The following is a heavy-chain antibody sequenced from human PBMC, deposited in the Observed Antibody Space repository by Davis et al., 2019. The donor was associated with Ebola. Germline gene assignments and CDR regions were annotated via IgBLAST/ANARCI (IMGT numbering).Heavy chain of an antibody. CDR1: GFTVSDHY. Sequence: PGGSLRLSCAVSGFTVSDHYMDWVRQAPGKGLEWVGRIRNKANSYTTHYAASIKGRFTISRDDSKNSLHLQMNSLKTEDTAVYYCARGWGLLGSGDCSSSDCYMGGLDYWGQGTLVTVSS. V-gene: IGHV3-72*01. J-gene: IGHJ4*02. CDR2: IRNKANSYTT. D-gene: IGHD2-2*02. CDR3: ARGWGLLGSGDCSSSDCYMGGLDY.